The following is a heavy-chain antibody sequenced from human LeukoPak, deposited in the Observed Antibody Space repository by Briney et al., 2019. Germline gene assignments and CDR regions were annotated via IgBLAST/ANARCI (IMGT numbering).Heavy chain of an antibody. Sequence: GGSLRLSCAASGFTFSDYYLSWIRQAPGKGLEWVSYISSSGSTIYYADSVKGRFTISRDNAKNSLYLQMNSLRAEDTAVYYCARDRIRTKLRGGVVDYWGQGTLVTVSS. D-gene: IGHD3-16*01. CDR3: ARDRIRTKLRGGVVDY. CDR1: GFTFSDYY. J-gene: IGHJ4*02. CDR2: ISSSGSTI. V-gene: IGHV3-11*01.